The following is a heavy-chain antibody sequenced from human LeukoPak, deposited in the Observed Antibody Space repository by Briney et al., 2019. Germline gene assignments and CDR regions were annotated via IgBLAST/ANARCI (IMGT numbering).Heavy chain of an antibody. V-gene: IGHV3-7*01. CDR3: ARDIEAAGLFLDY. CDR2: MKYDGSEK. J-gene: IGHJ4*02. Sequence: GGSLRLSCAASGFTFSSYWMRWVRQAPGKGLEWVANMKYDGSEKYYVDSVEGRFTISRDNAKNSLYLQMNSLRAEDTAVYYCARDIEAAGLFLDYWGQGTLVTVSS. D-gene: IGHD6-13*01. CDR1: GFTFSSYW.